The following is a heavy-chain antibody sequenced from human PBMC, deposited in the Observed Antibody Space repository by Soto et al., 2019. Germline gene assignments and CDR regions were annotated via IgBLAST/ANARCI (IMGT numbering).Heavy chain of an antibody. CDR1: GGTFSSYA. V-gene: IGHV1-69*01. Sequence: QVQLVQSGAEVKKPGSSVKVSCKASGGTFSSYAISWVRQAPGQGLEWMGGIIPIFGTANYAQKFQGRVTITADESTSTAYMELSSLRSEDTAVYYCARGFPKGAYCSSTSCRWAGRVTYYYYGMDVWGQGTTVTVSS. CDR2: IIPIFGTA. CDR3: ARGFPKGAYCSSTSCRWAGRVTYYYYGMDV. D-gene: IGHD2-2*01. J-gene: IGHJ6*02.